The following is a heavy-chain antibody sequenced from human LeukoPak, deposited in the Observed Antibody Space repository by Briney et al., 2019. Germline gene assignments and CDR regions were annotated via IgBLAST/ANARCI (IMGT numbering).Heavy chain of an antibody. CDR3: ASTYCGSDRCYGDDY. V-gene: IGHV3-30-3*01. Sequence: QAGGSLRLSCVASGFAFSRYAVHWVRQAPGKGLEWVAVISYDGTNKYYAESVKGRFTISRDNSENTLYLQMNSLRAEDTAIYYCASTYCGSDRCYGDDYWGQGTLVTVSS. D-gene: IGHD2-2*01. J-gene: IGHJ4*02. CDR1: GFAFSRYA. CDR2: ISYDGTNK.